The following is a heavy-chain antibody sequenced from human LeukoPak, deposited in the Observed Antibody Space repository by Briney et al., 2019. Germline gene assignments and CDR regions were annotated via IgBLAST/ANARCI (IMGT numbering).Heavy chain of an antibody. D-gene: IGHD6-19*01. J-gene: IGHJ4*02. CDR2: ISGSGTII. CDR3: ARGGLYSSTLGY. Sequence: PGGSLRLSCAASGFTFSSYEMQWVRQAPGKGLQWVSCISGSGTIIYYADSVKGRFTISRDNAKNSLYLQMSSLRAEDTAVYYCARGGLYSSTLGYWGQGTLVTVSS. CDR1: GFTFSSYE. V-gene: IGHV3-48*03.